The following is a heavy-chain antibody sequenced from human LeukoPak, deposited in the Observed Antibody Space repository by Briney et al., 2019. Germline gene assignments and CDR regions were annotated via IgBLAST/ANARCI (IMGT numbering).Heavy chain of an antibody. V-gene: IGHV4-38-2*02. Sequence: SETLSLTCTVSGYSISSGYYWGWIRQPPGKGLEWIGSIYHSGSTYYNPSLKSRVTISVDTSKNQFSLKLSSVTAADTAVYYCARGQRAVIDYWGQGTLVTVSS. CDR3: ARGQRAVIDY. CDR2: IYHSGST. J-gene: IGHJ4*02. CDR1: GYSISSGYY. D-gene: IGHD3-22*01.